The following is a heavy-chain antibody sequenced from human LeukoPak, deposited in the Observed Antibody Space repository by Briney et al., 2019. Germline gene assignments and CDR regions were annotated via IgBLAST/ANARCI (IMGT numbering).Heavy chain of an antibody. CDR2: ISGSGGST. Sequence: PGGSLRLSCAASGFTFSTYAMSWVRQAPGKGLEWVSAISGSGGSTYYADSVKGRFTISRDNSKNTLYLQMNSLRAEDTAVYYCARDALPYSSSSGDYWGQGTLVTVSS. J-gene: IGHJ4*02. D-gene: IGHD6-6*01. CDR1: GFTFSTYA. V-gene: IGHV3-23*01. CDR3: ARDALPYSSSSGDY.